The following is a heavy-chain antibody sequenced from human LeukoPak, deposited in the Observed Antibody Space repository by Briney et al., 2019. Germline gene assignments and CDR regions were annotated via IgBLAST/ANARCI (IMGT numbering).Heavy chain of an antibody. CDR3: ARGGRGEGRVYGYGSPGMDV. Sequence: PSETLSLTCAVYGGSFSGYYWSWIRQPPGKGLEWIGEINHSGSTNYNPSLKSRVTISVGTSKNQFSLKLSSVTAAGTAVYYCARGGRGEGRVYGYGSPGMDVWGQGTTVTVSS. CDR1: GGSFSGYY. V-gene: IGHV4-34*01. D-gene: IGHD5-18*01. CDR2: INHSGST. J-gene: IGHJ6*02.